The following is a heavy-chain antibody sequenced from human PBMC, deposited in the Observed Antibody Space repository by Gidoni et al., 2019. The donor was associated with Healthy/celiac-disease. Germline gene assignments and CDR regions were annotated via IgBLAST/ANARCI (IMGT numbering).Heavy chain of an antibody. CDR3: ARDPENYYYYYGMDV. Sequence: QVQLVESGGGVVQPGRSLRLSCAASGFTFSSYAMHWVRQAPGKGLEWVAVISYDGSNKYYADSVKGRFTISRDNSKNTLYLQMNSLRAEDTAVYYCARDPENYYYYYGMDVWGQGTTVTVSS. V-gene: IGHV3-30-3*01. CDR1: GFTFSSYA. J-gene: IGHJ6*02. CDR2: ISYDGSNK.